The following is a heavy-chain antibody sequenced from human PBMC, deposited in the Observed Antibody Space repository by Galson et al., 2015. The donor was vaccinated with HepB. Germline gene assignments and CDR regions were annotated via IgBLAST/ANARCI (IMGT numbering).Heavy chain of an antibody. Sequence: SVKVSCKASGYTFTSYYMHWVRQAPGQGLEWMGIINPSGGSTSYAQKFQGRVTMTRDTSTSTVYMELSSLRSEDTAVYYCAKGAGFIAAAGTDWFDPWGQGTLVTVSS. CDR3: AKGAGFIAAAGTDWFDP. V-gene: IGHV1-46*03. CDR1: GYTFTSYY. D-gene: IGHD6-13*01. J-gene: IGHJ5*02. CDR2: INPSGGST.